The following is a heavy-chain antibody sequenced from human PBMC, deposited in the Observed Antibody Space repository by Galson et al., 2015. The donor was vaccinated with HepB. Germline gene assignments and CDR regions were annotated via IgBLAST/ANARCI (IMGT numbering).Heavy chain of an antibody. J-gene: IGHJ6*02. D-gene: IGHD3-3*01. CDR1: GFTFSSYS. CDR2: ISSSSSTI. CDR3: AGEGITIFGVVHPLRLYGMDV. V-gene: IGHV3-48*02. Sequence: SLRLSCAASGFTFSSYSMNWVRQAPGKGLEWVSYISSSSSTIYYADSVKGRFTISRDNAKNSLYLQMNSLRDEDAAVYYCAGEGITIFGVVHPLRLYGMDVWGQGTTVTVSS.